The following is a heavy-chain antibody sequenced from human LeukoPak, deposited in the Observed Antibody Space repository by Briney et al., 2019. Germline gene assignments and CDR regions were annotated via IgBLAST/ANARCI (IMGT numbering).Heavy chain of an antibody. J-gene: IGHJ4*02. CDR2: IFTGGST. D-gene: IGHD5-18*01. CDR3: ARGRGNNYGFTYDF. V-gene: IGHV4-4*07. Sequence: SETLSLTCTVSGGSITSYYWNWIRQPAGKGLEWIGRIFTGGSTNYSPSLRSRVTMSVDTSKNQFSLKLSSVTAADTAVYYCARGRGNNYGFTYDFWGQGTLVTVSS. CDR1: GGSITSYY.